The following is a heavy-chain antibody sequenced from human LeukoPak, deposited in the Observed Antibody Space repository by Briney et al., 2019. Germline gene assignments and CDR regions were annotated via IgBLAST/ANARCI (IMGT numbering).Heavy chain of an antibody. J-gene: IGHJ4*02. CDR1: GVTFDDYA. CDR2: ISVDGGST. CDR3: AKDIAPATGDYFDY. D-gene: IGHD1-14*01. V-gene: IGHV3-43*02. Sequence: GGSLRLSCAASGVTFDDYAMHWVRQAPQQGLEWVSLISVDGGSTYHADSVKVRSPISRDNSKNSLYLQMNSLRTEDTALYYCAKDIAPATGDYFDYWGQGTLVTVSS.